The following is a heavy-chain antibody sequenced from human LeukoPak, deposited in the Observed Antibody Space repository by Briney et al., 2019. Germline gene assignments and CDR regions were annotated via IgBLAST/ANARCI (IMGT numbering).Heavy chain of an antibody. V-gene: IGHV1-69*13. J-gene: IGHJ5*02. CDR2: IIPIFGTA. Sequence: SVKVSCKASGGTFSSYAISWVRQAPGQGLEWVGGIIPIFGTANYAQKFQGRVTITADESTSTAYMELSSLRSEDTAVYYCARDQQWLQGWFDPWGQGTLVTVSS. CDR3: ARDQQWLQGWFDP. CDR1: GGTFSSYA. D-gene: IGHD6-19*01.